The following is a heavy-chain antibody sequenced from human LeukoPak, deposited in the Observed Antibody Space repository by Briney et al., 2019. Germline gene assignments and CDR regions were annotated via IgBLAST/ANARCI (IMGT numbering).Heavy chain of an antibody. V-gene: IGHV3-53*04. J-gene: IGHJ4*02. CDR1: GFTFSSYA. D-gene: IGHD4-17*01. Sequence: GGSLRLSCAASGFTFSSYAMRWVRQAPGKGLEWVSVIYSGGSTYYADSVKGRFTISRHNSKNTLYLQMNSLRAEDTAVYYCASSLRDAIDYWGQGTLVTVSS. CDR3: ASSLRDAIDY. CDR2: IYSGGST.